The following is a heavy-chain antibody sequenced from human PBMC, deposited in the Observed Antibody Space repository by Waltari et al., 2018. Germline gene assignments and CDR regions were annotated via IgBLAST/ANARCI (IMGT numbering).Heavy chain of an antibody. CDR1: GASIPRTKHY. V-gene: IGHV4-39*02. J-gene: IGHJ3*01. CDR3: ATYIGASVGTAAFDV. Sequence: QLQLQESGPGMVKPSETLSLTCSVSGASIPRTKHYWGWLRQPPGQGLEWIATISYNGATYSSPSLRGRVTVSRDTSMNYVSLKLGSVTAADTAVYYCATYIGASVGTAAFDVWGQGTMVTVSS. CDR2: ISYNGAT. D-gene: IGHD5-12*01.